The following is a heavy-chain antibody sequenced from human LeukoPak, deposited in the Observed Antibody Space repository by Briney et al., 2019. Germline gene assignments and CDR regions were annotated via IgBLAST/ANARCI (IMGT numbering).Heavy chain of an antibody. CDR3: AKVYSSGWQALFDY. V-gene: IGHV3-23*01. D-gene: IGHD6-19*01. J-gene: IGHJ4*02. CDR1: GFNFNTYS. CDR2: ISGSGGST. Sequence: GGSLRLSCEASGFNFNTYSMAWVRQAPGKGLEWVSTISGSGGSTYYADSVKGRFTISRDNSKNTLYLQMNSLRAEDTAVYYCAKVYSSGWQALFDYWGQGTLVTVSS.